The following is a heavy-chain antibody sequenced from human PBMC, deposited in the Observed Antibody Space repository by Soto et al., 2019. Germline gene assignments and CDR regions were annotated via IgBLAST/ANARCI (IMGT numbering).Heavy chain of an antibody. J-gene: IGHJ4*02. CDR1: GFTFSSYS. CDR3: AKDRVAYCGGDCYQSLDY. CDR2: ISYDGSNK. V-gene: IGHV3-30*18. Sequence: GGSLRLSCAASGFTFSSYSMNWVRQAPGKGLEWVAVISYDGSNKYYADSVKGRFTISRDNSKNTLYLQMNSLRAEDTAVYYCAKDRVAYCGGDCYQSLDYWGQGTLVTVSS. D-gene: IGHD2-21*02.